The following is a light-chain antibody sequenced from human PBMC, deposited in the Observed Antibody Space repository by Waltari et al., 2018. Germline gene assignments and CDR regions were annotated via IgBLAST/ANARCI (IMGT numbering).Light chain of an antibody. J-gene: IGKJ4*01. CDR3: QHYYYYPFT. CDR1: QDINGA. CDR2: DIS. Sequence: DIQLTQSPSSLSASVGDRVTINCRASQDINGALAWFQHQPGKAPKTLIYDISTRQSGVPSRFGGSGSGTDFTLTIDSPQPDDFATYYCQHYYYYPFTFGGGTKVEVK. V-gene: IGKV1-16*01.